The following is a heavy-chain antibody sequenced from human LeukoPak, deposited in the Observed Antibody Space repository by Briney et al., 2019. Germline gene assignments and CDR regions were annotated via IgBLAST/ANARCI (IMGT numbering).Heavy chain of an antibody. CDR1: GFSFSTYS. V-gene: IGHV3-48*04. CDR3: ATDSPETAAFDY. CDR2: IVGSSSNI. J-gene: IGHJ4*02. D-gene: IGHD1-1*01. Sequence: GGSLRLFCTASGFSFSTYSMTWVRQAPGKGREWGSYIVGSSSNIYYADSVKGRFTISRDNAKNSLYLQMDSLRAEDTAVYYCATDSPETAAFDYWGQGTLVTVSS.